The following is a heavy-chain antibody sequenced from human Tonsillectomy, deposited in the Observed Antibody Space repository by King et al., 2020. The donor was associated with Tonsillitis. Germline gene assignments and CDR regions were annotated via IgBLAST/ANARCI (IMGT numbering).Heavy chain of an antibody. Sequence: VQLVESGGGVVQPGRSLRLSCAASGFTFSSYAMHWVRQAPGKGLEWVAVISYDGGNKHYADSVKGRFTISRDNSKNTLSLQMNSLRAEDTAVCYCARDFHSAVGATYFDYWGQGTLVPVSS. CDR1: GFTFSSYA. CDR3: ARDFHSAVGATYFDY. V-gene: IGHV3-30*04. J-gene: IGHJ4*02. CDR2: ISYDGGNK. D-gene: IGHD1-26*01.